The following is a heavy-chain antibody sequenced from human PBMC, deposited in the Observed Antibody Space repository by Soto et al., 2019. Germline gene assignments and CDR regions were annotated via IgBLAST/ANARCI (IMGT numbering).Heavy chain of an antibody. V-gene: IGHV3-9*01. Sequence: GGSLRLSCAASGFTFDDYAMHWVRQAPGKGLEWVSGISWNSGSIGYADSVKGRFTISRDNAKNTLYLQMNSLRAEDTAVYYCARGQQLVRGAFDIWGQGTMVTVSS. J-gene: IGHJ3*02. CDR2: ISWNSGSI. D-gene: IGHD6-13*01. CDR3: ARGQQLVRGAFDI. CDR1: GFTFDDYA.